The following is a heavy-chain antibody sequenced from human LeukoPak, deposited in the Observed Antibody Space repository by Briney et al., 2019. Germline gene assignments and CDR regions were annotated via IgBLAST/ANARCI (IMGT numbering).Heavy chain of an antibody. CDR1: GFTFSSYA. V-gene: IGHV3-30*04. CDR3: ASISLMTNDY. J-gene: IGHJ4*02. CDR2: ISYDGSNK. Sequence: AGGSLRLSCAASGFTFSSYAMHWVRQAPGKGLEWVAVISYDGSNKYYADSVKGRFTISRDNSKNTLYLQMNSLRAEDTAVYYCASISLMTNDYWGQGTLVTVSS.